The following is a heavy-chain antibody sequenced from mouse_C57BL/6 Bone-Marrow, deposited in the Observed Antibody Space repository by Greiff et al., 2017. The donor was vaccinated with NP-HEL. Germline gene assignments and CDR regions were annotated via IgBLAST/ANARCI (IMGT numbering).Heavy chain of an antibody. CDR3: ARSNYYDYDGDWYFDV. CDR2: IYPSDSET. D-gene: IGHD2-4*01. CDR1: GYTFTSYW. Sequence: QVQLKQPGAELVRPGSSVKLSCKASGYTFTSYWMDWVKQRPGQGLEWIGNIYPSDSETHYNQKFKDKATLTVDKSSSTAYMQLSSLTSEDSAVYYCARSNYYDYDGDWYFDVWGTGTTVTVSS. V-gene: IGHV1-61*01. J-gene: IGHJ1*03.